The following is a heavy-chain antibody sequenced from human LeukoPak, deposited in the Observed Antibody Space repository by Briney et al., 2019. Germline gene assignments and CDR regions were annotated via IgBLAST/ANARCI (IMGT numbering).Heavy chain of an antibody. D-gene: IGHD4-17*01. V-gene: IGHV1-2*06. CDR2: ISPKNGDT. J-gene: IGHJ4*02. CDR1: GYIFTDYY. CDR3: ARVAYGNNATPFDH. Sequence: ASVKVSCKASGYIFTDYYIHWVRQAPGQGPEWMGRISPKNGDTDTAQNFQGRVTMTRVTSITTVYMEMRRLTSDDTAMYYCARVAYGNNATPFDHWGQGTLVIVS.